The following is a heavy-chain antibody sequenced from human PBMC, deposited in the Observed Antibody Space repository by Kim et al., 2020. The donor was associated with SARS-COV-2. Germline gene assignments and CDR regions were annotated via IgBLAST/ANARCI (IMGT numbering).Heavy chain of an antibody. Sequence: SETLSLTCTVSGGSISSGGYYWSWIRQHPGKGLEWIGYIYYSGSTYYNPSLKSRVTISVDTSKNQFSLKLSSVTAADTAVYYCVRVRKWLPYYYYGMDVWGQGTTVTVSS. V-gene: IGHV4-31*03. CDR1: GGSISSGGYY. J-gene: IGHJ6*02. D-gene: IGHD3-22*01. CDR2: IYYSGST. CDR3: VRVRKWLPYYYYGMDV.